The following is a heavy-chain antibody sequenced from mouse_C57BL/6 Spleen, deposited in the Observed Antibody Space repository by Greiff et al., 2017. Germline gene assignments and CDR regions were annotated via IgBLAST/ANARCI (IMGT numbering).Heavy chain of an antibody. J-gene: IGHJ3*01. CDR1: GYAFSSYW. CDR2: IYPGDGDT. V-gene: IGHV1-80*01. CDR3: ARGSYGNGWFAY. D-gene: IGHD1-1*01. Sequence: VQLQQSGAELVKPGASVKISCKASGYAFSSYWMNWVKQRPGQGLEWIGQIYPGDGDTNYNGKFKGKATLTADTSSSTAYMQLSSLTSEDSAVYFCARGSYGNGWFAYWGKGTMVTVSA.